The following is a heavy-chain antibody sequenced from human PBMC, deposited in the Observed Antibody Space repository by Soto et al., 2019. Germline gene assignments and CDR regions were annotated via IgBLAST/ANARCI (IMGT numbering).Heavy chain of an antibody. CDR2: INPNSGGT. CDR1: GCTFTGYY. Sequence: ASVKVSCKASGCTFTGYYMHWVRQAPGQGLEWMGWINPNSGGTNYAQKFQGRVTMTRDTSISTAYMELSRLRSDDTAVYYCARAGDYYYYGMDVWGQGTTVTVSS. CDR3: ARAGDYYYYGMDV. V-gene: IGHV1-2*02. J-gene: IGHJ6*02. D-gene: IGHD7-27*01.